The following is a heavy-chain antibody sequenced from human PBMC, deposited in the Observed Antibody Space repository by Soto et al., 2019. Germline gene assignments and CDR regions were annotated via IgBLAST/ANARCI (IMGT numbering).Heavy chain of an antibody. CDR1: GYIFINYY. CDR3: VRDLAAADY. J-gene: IGHJ4*02. Sequence: QVQLVQSGAEVKKPGASVKVSCKASGYIFINYYIHWVRQAPGQGPEWMGIINPTGGSTNYAQKFQGRVTLTMDTSTSTVYMELSSLRFEDTAVYYCVRDLAAADYWGQGTLVTVSS. CDR2: INPTGGST. V-gene: IGHV1-46*01. D-gene: IGHD6-13*01.